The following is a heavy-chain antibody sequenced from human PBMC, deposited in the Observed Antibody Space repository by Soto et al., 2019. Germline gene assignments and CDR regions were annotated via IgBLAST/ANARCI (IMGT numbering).Heavy chain of an antibody. CDR2: ISYDGSNK. J-gene: IGHJ4*02. D-gene: IGHD2-15*01. V-gene: IGHV3-30-3*01. CDR1: GFTFSSYA. CDR3: VSDGGSWTTFFDY. Sequence: QVQLVESGGGVVQPGRSLRLSCAASGFTFSSYAMHWVRQAPGKGLEWVAVISYDGSNKYYADSVKGRFTISRDNSKNTLYLQMNSLTAEDTAVYYCVSDGGSWTTFFDYWGQGSLVTVSS.